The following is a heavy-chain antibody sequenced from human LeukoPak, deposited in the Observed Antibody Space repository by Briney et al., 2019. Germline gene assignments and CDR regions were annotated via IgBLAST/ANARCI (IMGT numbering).Heavy chain of an antibody. CDR2: IKQDGSNK. D-gene: IGHD3-10*01. J-gene: IGHJ4*02. V-gene: IGHV3-7*01. CDR3: AKDYYGSGIHGFDY. CDR1: GFTFSSYW. Sequence: PGGSLRLSCAASGFTFSSYWMSWVRQAPGKGLEWVANIKQDGSNKYYADSVKGRFTISRDNSKNTLYLQMNSLRAEDTAVYYCAKDYYGSGIHGFDYWGQGTLVTVSS.